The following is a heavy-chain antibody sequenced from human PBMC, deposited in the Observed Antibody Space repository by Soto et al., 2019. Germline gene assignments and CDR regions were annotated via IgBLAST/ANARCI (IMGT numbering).Heavy chain of an antibody. D-gene: IGHD6-25*01. J-gene: IGHJ6*02. V-gene: IGHV3-30-3*01. CDR2: ISYDGSNK. Sequence: LRLSCAASGFTFSSYAMHWDRQAPGKGLEWVAVISYDGSNKYYADSVKGRFTISRDNSKNTLYLQMNSLRAEDTAVYYCARELGQRSAPIWYYYYGMDVWGQGTTVTVSS. CDR1: GFTFSSYA. CDR3: ARELGQRSAPIWYYYYGMDV.